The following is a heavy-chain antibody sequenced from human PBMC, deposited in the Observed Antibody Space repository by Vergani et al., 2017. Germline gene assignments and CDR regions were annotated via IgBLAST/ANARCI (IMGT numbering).Heavy chain of an antibody. D-gene: IGHD4-17*01. Sequence: LVEPGGGLVQPGGSLRLSCAASSFSVSSHYMTWVRQAPGKGLEWVSTINIGGRTSYADSVKSRLTLTRDDSKNTLHLQMNSLRPEDTAVYYCARGMTTETTDLDGFDIWGQGTMVSVSS. CDR3: ARGMTTETTDLDGFDI. V-gene: IGHV3-66*02. CDR2: INIGGRT. CDR1: SFSVSSHY. J-gene: IGHJ3*02.